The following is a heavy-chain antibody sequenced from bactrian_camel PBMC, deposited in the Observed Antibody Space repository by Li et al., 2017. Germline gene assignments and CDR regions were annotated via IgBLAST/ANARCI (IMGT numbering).Heavy chain of an antibody. CDR2: INGAGDTT. D-gene: IGHD2*01. J-gene: IGHJ4*01. V-gene: IGHV3S25*01. CDR1: GFTSSNYW. Sequence: QLVESGGGSVEAGESLRLSCTASGFTSSNYWIYWVRQAPGKGLEWVSIINGAGDTTYYADSVKGRFTISRDNAKNTVYLQMISLKPDDAAVYYCAAPRTVDACHWGQGTQVTVS. CDR3: AAPRTVDACH.